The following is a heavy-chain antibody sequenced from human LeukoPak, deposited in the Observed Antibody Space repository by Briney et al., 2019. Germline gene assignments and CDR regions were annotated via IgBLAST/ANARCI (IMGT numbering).Heavy chain of an antibody. J-gene: IGHJ4*02. CDR1: GFTFSMYT. V-gene: IGHV3-21*04. CDR3: ARGNPYSSSWYVY. CDR2: ISSGSSYI. D-gene: IGHD6-13*01. Sequence: GGSLRLSCAASGFTFSMYTMNWVRQAPGTGVEWVSGISSGSSYIYYADSVKGRFTISRDNAKNSLYLQMNSLRADDTAVYYCARGNPYSSSWYVYWGQGTLVTVSS.